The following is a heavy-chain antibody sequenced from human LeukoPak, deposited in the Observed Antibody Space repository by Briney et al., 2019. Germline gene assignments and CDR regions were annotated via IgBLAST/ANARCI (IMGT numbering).Heavy chain of an antibody. Sequence: SETLSLTCTVSGGSISSNYWSWIRQSPGEGLEWIGYIFDTGSTNYNPSLKSRVTISVDTSKNQFSLKLSSVTAADTAVYYCARHNYQLLFDPWGQGTLVTVSS. V-gene: IGHV4-59*08. CDR1: GGSISSNY. CDR3: ARHNYQLLFDP. CDR2: IFDTGST. J-gene: IGHJ5*02. D-gene: IGHD2-2*01.